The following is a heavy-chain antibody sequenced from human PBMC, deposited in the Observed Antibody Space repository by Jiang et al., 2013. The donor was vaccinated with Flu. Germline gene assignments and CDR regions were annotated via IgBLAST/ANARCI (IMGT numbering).Heavy chain of an antibody. Sequence: SGAEVKKPGTSVKVSCKASGYTFTSYGISWVRQAPGQGLEWMGWISAYNGNTNYAQKLQGRVTMTTDTSTSTAYMELRSLRSDDTAVYYCARVYYYDSSGYPFDYWGQGTLVTVSS. J-gene: IGHJ4*02. CDR2: ISAYNGNT. CDR1: GYTFTSYG. CDR3: ARVYYYDSSGYPFDY. D-gene: IGHD3-22*01. V-gene: IGHV1-18*01.